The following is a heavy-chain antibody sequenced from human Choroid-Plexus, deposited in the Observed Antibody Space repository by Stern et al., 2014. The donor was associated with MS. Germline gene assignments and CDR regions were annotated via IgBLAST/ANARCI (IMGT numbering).Heavy chain of an antibody. CDR2: INPNTGGA. Sequence: QVQLVESGAEVKKPGASVKVSCKTSGDIFTGYYIHWVRQAPGQGLEWMAWINPNTGGAKYARKFQARVTMSRDTSIGTAYVELSSLTSDDTAVYYCARDQRGITIFGVVTDYYYLGMDVWGQGTTVTVSS. J-gene: IGHJ6*02. V-gene: IGHV1-2*02. CDR1: GDIFTGYY. CDR3: ARDQRGITIFGVVTDYYYLGMDV. D-gene: IGHD3-3*01.